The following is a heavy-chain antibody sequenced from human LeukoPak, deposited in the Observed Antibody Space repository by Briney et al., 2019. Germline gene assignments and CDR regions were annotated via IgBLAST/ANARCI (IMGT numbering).Heavy chain of an antibody. CDR2: ISYDGGNK. J-gene: IGHJ5*02. D-gene: IGHD6-19*01. CDR3: AKDWAPYSSGWYGSWFDP. CDR1: GFTFSSYG. V-gene: IGHV3-30*18. Sequence: GGSLRLSCAASGFTFSSYGMHWVRQAPGKGLEWVAVISYDGGNKYYADSVKGRFTISRDNSKNTLYLQMNSLRAEDTAVYYCAKDWAPYSSGWYGSWFDPWGQGTLVTVSS.